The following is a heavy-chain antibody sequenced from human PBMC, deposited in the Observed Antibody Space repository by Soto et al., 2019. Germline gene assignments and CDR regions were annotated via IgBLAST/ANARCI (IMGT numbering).Heavy chain of an antibody. Sequence: SEPLSLTCSVFGGSISSSSYYWGMIRQPPGKGLEWIGYIYYSGSTNYNPSLKSRVTISVDTSKNQFSLKLSSVTAADTAVYYCARGLYDSSGYPYWGQGTLVTVSS. CDR2: IYYSGST. D-gene: IGHD3-22*01. V-gene: IGHV4-61*05. J-gene: IGHJ4*02. CDR1: GGSISSSSYY. CDR3: ARGLYDSSGYPY.